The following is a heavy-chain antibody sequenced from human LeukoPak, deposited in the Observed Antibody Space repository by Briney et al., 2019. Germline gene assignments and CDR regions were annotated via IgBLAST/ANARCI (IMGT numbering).Heavy chain of an antibody. V-gene: IGHV3-23*01. CDR1: GFTFNTYA. CDR2: ISGSGGTT. Sequence: PGGSLRLSCAASGFTFNTYAMSWVRQAPGKGLEWVSVISGSGGTTKYADSVKGRFTISRDNSKNTVFLEISRLRAEDAALYYCAKGSREYTYSYFDYWGQGTLVTVSS. D-gene: IGHD3-3*01. J-gene: IGHJ4*02. CDR3: AKGSREYTYSYFDY.